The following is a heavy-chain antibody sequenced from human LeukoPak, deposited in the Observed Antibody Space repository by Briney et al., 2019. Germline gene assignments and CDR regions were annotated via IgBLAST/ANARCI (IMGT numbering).Heavy chain of an antibody. Sequence: GGSLRLSCTTSGFTFSSYAMTWVRQAPGKGLEWVSVISGGGDSTYHADSVKGRFTVSRDNSKDTLYLQMNSLSAEDTAVYFCAKSITSSAYSSASYWGQGTLVTVSS. V-gene: IGHV3-23*01. CDR2: ISGGGDST. D-gene: IGHD3-16*01. J-gene: IGHJ4*02. CDR3: AKSITSSAYSSASY. CDR1: GFTFSSYA.